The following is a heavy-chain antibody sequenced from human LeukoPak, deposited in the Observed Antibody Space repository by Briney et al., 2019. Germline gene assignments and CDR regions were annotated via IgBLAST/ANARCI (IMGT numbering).Heavy chain of an antibody. CDR1: GGTFSSYA. V-gene: IGHV1-69*05. CDR3: AKGWLQLADNWFDP. CDR2: IIPIFGTA. Sequence: SVKVSCKASGGTFSSYAISWVRQAPGQGLEWMGGIIPIFGTANYAQKFQGRVTITTDESTSTAYMELSSLRSEDTAVYYCAKGWLQLADNWFDPRGQGTLVTVSS. J-gene: IGHJ5*02. D-gene: IGHD5-24*01.